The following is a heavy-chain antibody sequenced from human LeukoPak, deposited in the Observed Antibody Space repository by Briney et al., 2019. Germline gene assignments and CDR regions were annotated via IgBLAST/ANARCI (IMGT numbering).Heavy chain of an antibody. CDR2: ISADGRST. J-gene: IGHJ1*01. CDR3: AKDSGWQLLRAEYFQH. V-gene: IGHV3-43*02. D-gene: IGHD2-15*01. Sequence: GGSLRLSCAASGFTFDNYAIPWVRQVPGKSLEWVSLISADGRSTYYADSVKGRFTISRDNSKGSLYLQMRSLTTEDTAVYYCAKDSGWQLLRAEYFQHWGPGTLVTVSS. CDR1: GFTFDNYA.